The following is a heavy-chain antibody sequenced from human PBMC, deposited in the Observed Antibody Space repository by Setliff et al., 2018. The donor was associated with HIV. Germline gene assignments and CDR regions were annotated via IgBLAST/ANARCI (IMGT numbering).Heavy chain of an antibody. CDR2: VYYSGST. J-gene: IGHJ4*02. CDR3: ARAVGYYYGSGSHIDY. Sequence: SETLSLTCTVSNGSINNHYWNWIRQSPGKGLEWIGYVYYSGSTKYNPSLKSRVTISVDTSKNQFSLKLSSVTAADTAVYYCARAVGYYYGSGSHIDYWGQGTLVTVSS. V-gene: IGHV4-59*11. D-gene: IGHD3-10*01. CDR1: NGSINNHY.